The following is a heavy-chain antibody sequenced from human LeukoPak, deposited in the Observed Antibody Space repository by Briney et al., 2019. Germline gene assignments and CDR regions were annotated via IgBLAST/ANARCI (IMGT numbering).Heavy chain of an antibody. CDR1: GDSINNYY. CDR2: ISYSGNT. CDR3: ARGYFWSGINIDY. Sequence: TSETLSLTCTVSGDSINNYYWSWIRQPPGKGLEWIGHISYSGNTNYNPSLKSRVTISVDTSKNQFSLKLSSVTTADTAVYYCARGYFWSGINIDYWGQGTLVTVSS. D-gene: IGHD3-3*01. V-gene: IGHV4-59*01. J-gene: IGHJ4*02.